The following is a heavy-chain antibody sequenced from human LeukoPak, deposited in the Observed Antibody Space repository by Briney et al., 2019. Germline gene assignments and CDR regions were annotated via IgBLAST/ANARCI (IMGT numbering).Heavy chain of an antibody. D-gene: IGHD3-9*01. J-gene: IGHJ4*02. CDR1: GYTLTTLD. Sequence: ASVKVSCKASGYTLTTLDVNWVRQATGQGLEWMGWMNPNSGITAYAQKFQGRVTMTRSTSISTAYMELTSLTSEDTAVYYCARGVAAGYDYWGQGTLVTISS. CDR3: ARGVAAGYDY. V-gene: IGHV1-8*01. CDR2: MNPNSGIT.